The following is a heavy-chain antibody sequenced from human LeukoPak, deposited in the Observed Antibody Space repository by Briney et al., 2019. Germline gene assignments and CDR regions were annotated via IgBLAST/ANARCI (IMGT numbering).Heavy chain of an antibody. Sequence: GGSLRLSCAASGFTFSSYEMNWVRQAPGKGLEWVSAISGSGGSTYYADSVKGRFTISRDDSKNTLYLQMSSLRAEDTAVYYCARGLFLSGYLDAFDIWGQGTVVTVSS. J-gene: IGHJ3*02. CDR2: ISGSGGST. CDR3: ARGLFLSGYLDAFDI. CDR1: GFTFSSYE. V-gene: IGHV3-23*01. D-gene: IGHD3-22*01.